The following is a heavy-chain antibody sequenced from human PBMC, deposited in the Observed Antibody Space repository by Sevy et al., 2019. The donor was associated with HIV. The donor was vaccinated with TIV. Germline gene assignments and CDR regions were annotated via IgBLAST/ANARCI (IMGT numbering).Heavy chain of an antibody. V-gene: IGHV3-48*02. J-gene: IGHJ5*02. CDR2: ISSSSSTI. D-gene: IGHD3-10*01. CDR1: GFTFSSYS. CDR3: AREVLEGSGSYYNNNWFDP. Sequence: GGSLRLSCAASGFTFSSYSMNWVRQAPGKGLEWVSYISSSSSTIYYADSVKGRLTIARDNAKNSPYLQLNSLRDEDTAVYYCAREVLEGSGSYYNNNWFDPWGQGTLVTVSS.